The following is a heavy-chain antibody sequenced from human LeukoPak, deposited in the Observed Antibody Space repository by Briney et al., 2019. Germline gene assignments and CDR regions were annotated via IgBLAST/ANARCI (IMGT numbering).Heavy chain of an antibody. Sequence: ASVKVSCKASGYTFTSYGISWVRQAPGQGLEWMGIINPSGGSTSYAQKFQGRVTMTRDTSTSTVYMELSSLRSEDTAVYYCARDLGATRGFDYWGQGTLVTVSS. V-gene: IGHV1-46*01. J-gene: IGHJ4*02. D-gene: IGHD1-26*01. CDR1: GYTFTSYG. CDR2: INPSGGST. CDR3: ARDLGATRGFDY.